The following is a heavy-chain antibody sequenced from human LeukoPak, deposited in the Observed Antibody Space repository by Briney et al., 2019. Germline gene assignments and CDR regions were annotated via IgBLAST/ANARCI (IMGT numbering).Heavy chain of an antibody. CDR2: ISYDGSNK. Sequence: GRSLRLSCAASGFTFSSYGMHWVRQAPGKGLEWVAVISYDGSNKYYADSVKGRFTISRDNSKNTLYLQMNSLRAEDTAVYYCAKDKEAVVMYWGQGTLVTVSS. D-gene: IGHD6-19*01. CDR3: AKDKEAVVMY. J-gene: IGHJ4*02. CDR1: GFTFSSYG. V-gene: IGHV3-30*18.